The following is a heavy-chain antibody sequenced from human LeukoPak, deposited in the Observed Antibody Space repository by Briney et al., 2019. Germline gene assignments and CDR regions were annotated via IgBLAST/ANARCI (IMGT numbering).Heavy chain of an antibody. V-gene: IGHV3-48*03. D-gene: IGHD2-15*01. CDR1: GFTLDDYT. CDR2: ISYSGSTI. CDR3: AQVPLH. Sequence: GGSLRLSCAASGFTLDDYTMHWVRQAARKGLEWDSYISYSGSTIYYADSVKGRFTISRDNAKNSLYLQMNSLRAEDTAVYYCAQVPLHWGQGTLVTVSS. J-gene: IGHJ4*02.